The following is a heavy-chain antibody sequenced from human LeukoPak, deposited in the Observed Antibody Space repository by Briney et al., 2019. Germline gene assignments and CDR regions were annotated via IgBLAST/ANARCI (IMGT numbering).Heavy chain of an antibody. V-gene: IGHV4-59*08. Sequence: KASETLSLTCAVYGGSFSSYYWSWIRQPPGKGLEWIGYIYYSGSTNYNPSLKSRVTISVDTSKNQFSLKLSSVTAADTAVYYCARLSAYGDYDFDYWGQGTLVTVSS. CDR2: IYYSGST. J-gene: IGHJ4*02. CDR1: GGSFSSYY. D-gene: IGHD4-17*01. CDR3: ARLSAYGDYDFDY.